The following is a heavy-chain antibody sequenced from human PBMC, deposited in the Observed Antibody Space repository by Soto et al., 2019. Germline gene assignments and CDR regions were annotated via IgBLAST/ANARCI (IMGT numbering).Heavy chain of an antibody. J-gene: IGHJ6*02. D-gene: IGHD2-2*01. CDR3: ARLGGYCSSTTCYGYYAMDV. CDR2: FYYSGST. CDR1: GGSISSGPYS. Sequence: SQTLSLTCAVAGGSISSGPYSWGWIRKPPGKGLEWIGTFYYSGSTHYNPSLESRVTISVDTSKKQFSLRVNSVTAADTAVYYCARLGGYCSSTTCYGYYAMDVWGQGTTVTVSS. V-gene: IGHV4-39*01.